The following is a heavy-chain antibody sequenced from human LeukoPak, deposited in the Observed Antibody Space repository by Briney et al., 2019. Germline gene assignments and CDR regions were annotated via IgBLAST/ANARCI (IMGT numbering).Heavy chain of an antibody. V-gene: IGHV3-30*04. J-gene: IGHJ4*02. CDR3: ARAPITISPADY. CDR2: MSSDGSNI. CDR1: GFSLNNFA. D-gene: IGHD3-9*01. Sequence: GRSLRLSCAASGFSLNNFAVHWVRQAPGKGLEWVALMSSDGSNIQYADSVKGQFTISRDNSKNTVYLQMNSLRGDDTAVYFCARAPITISPADYWGQGTLVTVSS.